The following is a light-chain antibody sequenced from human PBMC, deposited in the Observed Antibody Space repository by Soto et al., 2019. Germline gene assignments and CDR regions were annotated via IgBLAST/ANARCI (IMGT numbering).Light chain of an antibody. Sequence: INFTQSPSFLSASVGDRVTITCRASQGISNYLACYQQKAGKAPKLLIHTASTLQNGVPSRFSGSGSGTEFTLTITSLQPEDFATYYCQQVNSYPITFGQGTRLEIK. J-gene: IGKJ5*01. V-gene: IGKV1-9*01. CDR2: TAS. CDR1: QGISNY. CDR3: QQVNSYPIT.